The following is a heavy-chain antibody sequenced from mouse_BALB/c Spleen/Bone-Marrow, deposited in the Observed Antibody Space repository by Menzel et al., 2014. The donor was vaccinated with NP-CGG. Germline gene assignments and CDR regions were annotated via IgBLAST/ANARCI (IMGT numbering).Heavy chain of an antibody. D-gene: IGHD1-1*01. CDR3: ARSRDYGSSYYAMDY. V-gene: IGHV14-3*02. CDR2: IDPANGNT. Sequence: VHLKQSGAELVKPGASVKLSCTASGFNIKDTYMHWVKQRPEQGLEWIGRIDPANGNTKYDPKFQGKATITADTSSNTAYLQLSSLTSEDTAVYYCARSRDYGSSYYAMDYWGQGTSVTVSS. CDR1: GFNIKDTY. J-gene: IGHJ4*01.